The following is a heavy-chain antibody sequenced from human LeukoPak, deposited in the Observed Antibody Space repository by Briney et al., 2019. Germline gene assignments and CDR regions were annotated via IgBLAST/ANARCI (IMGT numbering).Heavy chain of an antibody. J-gene: IGHJ6*02. V-gene: IGHV4-4*07. Sequence: SETLSLTCTVSGGSISTYFWSWIRQPAGKGLEWIGRLYTSGSTNYNPSLKSRLTMSADTSKNQFSLDLRSVTAADTAIYYCARDRVDSSGYYYYYGIDVWGQGTAVTVSS. CDR3: ARDRVDSSGYYYYYGIDV. CDR1: GGSISTYF. D-gene: IGHD3-22*01. CDR2: LYTSGST.